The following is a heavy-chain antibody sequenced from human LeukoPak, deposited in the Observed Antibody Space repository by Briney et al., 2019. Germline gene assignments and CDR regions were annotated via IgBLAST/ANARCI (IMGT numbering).Heavy chain of an antibody. CDR2: IRLRSGGT. CDR3: RLVTMGDY. Sequence: ASVKVSCKPYGYTFTDYYMHWVRQAPGQGLEWMGRIRLRSGGTNYAQEFQGRVTVTRDTSISTVYMELTRLRSDDTAVYYCRLVTMGDYWGQGTLVTV. V-gene: IGHV1-2*06. CDR1: GYTFTDYY. D-gene: IGHD4-23*01. J-gene: IGHJ4*02.